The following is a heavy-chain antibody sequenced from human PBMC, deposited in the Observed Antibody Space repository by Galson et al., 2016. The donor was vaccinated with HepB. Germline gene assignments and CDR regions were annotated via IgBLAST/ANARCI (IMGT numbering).Heavy chain of an antibody. CDR1: GFTFSDYY. D-gene: IGHD4-23*01. Sequence: SLRLSCAASGFTFSDYYMSWIRQAPGKGLEWVSYISTSGSTIYQADSVKGRFTISRDNAENSLYLQMNSLRAEDTAVYYCTSRGAAVADVYWGQGTLVTVSS. CDR2: ISTSGSTI. J-gene: IGHJ4*02. V-gene: IGHV3-11*01. CDR3: TSRGAAVADVY.